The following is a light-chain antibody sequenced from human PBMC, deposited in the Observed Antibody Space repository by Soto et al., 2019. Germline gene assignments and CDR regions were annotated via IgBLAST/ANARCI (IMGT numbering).Light chain of an antibody. CDR3: HQYNSYSA. J-gene: IGKJ1*01. CDR2: DAS. CDR1: QSISNW. Sequence: DIQMTQSPSTLSASVGDSVTITCRASQSISNWLAWYQQKPGRAPKLLIYDASRLESGVPSRFSGSGSGTEFTLSISSLHPDDFASYYCHQYNSYSAFGQGTKVDIK. V-gene: IGKV1-5*01.